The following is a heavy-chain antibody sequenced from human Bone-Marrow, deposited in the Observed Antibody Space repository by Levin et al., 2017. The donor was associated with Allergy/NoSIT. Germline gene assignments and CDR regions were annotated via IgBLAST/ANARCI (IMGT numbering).Heavy chain of an antibody. J-gene: IGHJ3*02. D-gene: IGHD3-10*01. CDR2: INPNSGGT. Sequence: ASVKVSCKASGYTFTDYYMNWVRQAPGQGLEWMGWINPNSGGTNYAQKFQGRVTMTRDTSISTAYMELSGLRSDDTAVYYCARDPDYYGWAFDIWGQGTMVTVSS. CDR1: GYTFTDYY. V-gene: IGHV1-2*02. CDR3: ARDPDYYGWAFDI.